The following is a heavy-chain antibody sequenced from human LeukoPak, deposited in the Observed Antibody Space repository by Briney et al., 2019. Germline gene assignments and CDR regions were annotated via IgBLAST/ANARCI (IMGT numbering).Heavy chain of an antibody. CDR1: PGITFSDYW. CDR2: IRQDGREK. D-gene: IGHD6-19*01. CDR3: VGGIGWQPDY. V-gene: IGHV3-7*03. J-gene: IGHJ4*02. Sequence: QAGGSLRLSCAASPGITFSDYWMNWVRQAPGKGLEWVAIIRQDGREKLYLYSVKGRFTISRDNAKSSVYLQINSLRAEDTAVYYCVGGIGWQPDYWGQGTLVTVSS.